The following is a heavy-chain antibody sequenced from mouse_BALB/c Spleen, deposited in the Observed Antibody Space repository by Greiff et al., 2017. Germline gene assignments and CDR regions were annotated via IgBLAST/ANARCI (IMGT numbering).Heavy chain of an antibody. V-gene: IGHV1-80*01. CDR1: GYAFSSYW. Sequence: QVQLKESGAELVRPGSSVKISCKASGYAFSSYWMNWVKQRPGQGLEWIGQIYPGDGDTNYNGKFKGKATLTADKSSSTAYMQLSSLTSEDSAVYFCARRYDVEYYFDYWGQGTTLTVSA. J-gene: IGHJ2*01. CDR3: ARRYDVEYYFDY. D-gene: IGHD2-14*01. CDR2: IYPGDGDT.